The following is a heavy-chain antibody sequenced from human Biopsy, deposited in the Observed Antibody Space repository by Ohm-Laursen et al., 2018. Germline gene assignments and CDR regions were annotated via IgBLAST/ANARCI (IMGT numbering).Heavy chain of an antibody. CDR1: GDSMGTYY. Sequence: SDTLSLTCTVSGDSMGTYYWTWIRQPPGKGLEWNASIYYSGTTNKNPSLKSRVTISVDTSKRQFYLELSSVTAADTAIYYCARVRGGFLEWFDYWGQGTLITVSS. J-gene: IGHJ5*01. CDR3: ARVRGGFLEWFDY. V-gene: IGHV4-59*07. CDR2: IYYSGTT. D-gene: IGHD3-3*01.